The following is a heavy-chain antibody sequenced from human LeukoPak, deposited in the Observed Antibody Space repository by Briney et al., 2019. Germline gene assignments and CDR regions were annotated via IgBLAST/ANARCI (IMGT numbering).Heavy chain of an antibody. CDR2: IYYSGST. Sequence: SETLSLTCTVSGGSISSSSYYWGWIRQPPGKGLEWIGSIYYSGSTYYNPSLKSRVTISVDTSKNQFSLKLSSVTAADTAVYYCAREIYEDCSSTSCYKEGFDYWGQGTLVTVSS. V-gene: IGHV4-39*02. CDR3: AREIYEDCSSTSCYKEGFDY. D-gene: IGHD2-2*02. CDR1: GGSISSSSYY. J-gene: IGHJ4*02.